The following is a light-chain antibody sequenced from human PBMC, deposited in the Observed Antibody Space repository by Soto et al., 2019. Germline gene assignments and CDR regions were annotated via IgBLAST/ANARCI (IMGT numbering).Light chain of an antibody. CDR2: EVS. CDR1: SGDVGSYNR. J-gene: IGLJ3*02. CDR3: TSFTSSSTLV. V-gene: IGLV2-18*02. Sequence: QSALTQPPSVSGSPGQSVTISCTGTSGDVGSYNRVSWYQQPPGTAPKLMIYEVSSRPSGVPDRFSGSKSGNTASLTISGLQAEDEADYYCTSFTSSSTLVFGGGTKLTV.